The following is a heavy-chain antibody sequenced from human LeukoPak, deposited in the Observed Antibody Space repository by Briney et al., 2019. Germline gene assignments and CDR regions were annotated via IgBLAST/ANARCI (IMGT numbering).Heavy chain of an antibody. CDR2: IIGSGGST. Sequence: GGSLRLSCAASGFTFSSYAMSWVRQAPGKGLEWVSAIIGSGGSTYYADSVKGRFTTSRDNSKNTLYLQMNSLRAEDTAVYYCAKGPVGATISTYYYGMDVWGQGTTVTVSS. CDR1: GFTFSSYA. J-gene: IGHJ6*02. V-gene: IGHV3-23*01. D-gene: IGHD1-26*01. CDR3: AKGPVGATISTYYYGMDV.